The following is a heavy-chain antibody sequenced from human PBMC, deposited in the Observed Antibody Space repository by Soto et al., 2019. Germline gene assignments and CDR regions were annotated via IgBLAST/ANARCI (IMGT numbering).Heavy chain of an antibody. CDR2: INHSGST. V-gene: IGHV4-34*01. D-gene: IGHD3-16*01. CDR3: ARGGGKGRRSMMYYYYYMDV. Sequence: PSETLSLTCAVYGGSFSGHYWSWIRHPPGKGLEWIGEINHSGSTNYNPSLKSRVTISVDTSKNQFSLKLSSVTAADTAVYYCARGGGKGRRSMMYYYYYMDVWGKGTTVTVSS. CDR1: GGSFSGHY. J-gene: IGHJ6*03.